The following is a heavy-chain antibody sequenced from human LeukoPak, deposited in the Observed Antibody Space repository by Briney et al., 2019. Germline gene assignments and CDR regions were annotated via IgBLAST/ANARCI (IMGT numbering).Heavy chain of an antibody. J-gene: IGHJ4*02. CDR3: AIGQCSGGSCYVLDS. V-gene: IGHV3-43D*04. D-gene: IGHD2-15*01. CDR2: ISWDGGAT. CDR1: GFTFDDYA. Sequence: TGGSLRLSCAASGFTFDDYAMHWVRQAPGKGLEWVSLISWDGGATYYADSVKGRFTISRDNSKSSLYLQLNSLRSEDTALYYCAIGQCSGGSCYVLDSWGQGTLVTVSS.